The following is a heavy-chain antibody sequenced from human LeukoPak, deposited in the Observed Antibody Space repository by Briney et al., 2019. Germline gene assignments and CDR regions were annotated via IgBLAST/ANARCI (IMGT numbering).Heavy chain of an antibody. Sequence: GGSLRLSCAASGFTVSDNNMIWVRQAPGKGLEWVSTLHRDGSVRYADSVNGRFTISRDDSKNTLSLQMSSLRDEDTAVYYCVRVHGGGYWGQGTLVTVSS. D-gene: IGHD3-16*01. CDR2: LHRDGSV. J-gene: IGHJ4*02. CDR3: VRVHGGGY. CDR1: GFTVSDNN. V-gene: IGHV3-53*01.